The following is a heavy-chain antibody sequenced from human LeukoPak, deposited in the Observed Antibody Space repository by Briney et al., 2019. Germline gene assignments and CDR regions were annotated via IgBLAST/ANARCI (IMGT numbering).Heavy chain of an antibody. CDR1: GFTFSSIA. V-gene: IGHV3-23*01. CDR3: ARVTEAPYYFDY. CDR2: ISGSGGGT. J-gene: IGHJ4*02. Sequence: GGSLRLSCAASGFTFSSIAMSWVRQAPDKGLEWVSTISGSGGGTYYADSVKGRFTISRDNAKNSLYLQMNSLRAEDTAVYYCARVTEAPYYFDYWGQGTLVTVSS.